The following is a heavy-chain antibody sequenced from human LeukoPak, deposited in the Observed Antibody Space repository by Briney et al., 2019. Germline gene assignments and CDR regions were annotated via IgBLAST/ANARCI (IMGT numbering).Heavy chain of an antibody. CDR1: GFTFSRYW. V-gene: IGHV3-66*04. CDR2: IYSGGST. D-gene: IGHD2-21*02. J-gene: IGHJ3*02. Sequence: GGSLRLSCAASGFTFSRYWVSWVRQAPGKGLEWVSVIYSGGSTYYADSVKGRFTISRDNSKNTLYLQMNSLRAEDTAVCYCARQGVGGLAYCGGDCYLKFDAFDIWGQGTMVTVSS. CDR3: ARQGVGGLAYCGGDCYLKFDAFDI.